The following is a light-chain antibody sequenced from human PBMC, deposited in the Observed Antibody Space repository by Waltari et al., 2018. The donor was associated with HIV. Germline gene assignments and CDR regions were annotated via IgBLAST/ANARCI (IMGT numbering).Light chain of an antibody. J-gene: IGLJ3*02. V-gene: IGLV3-25*03. CDR3: QSADSNASLWV. Sequence: SYELTQPPSVSVSPGQTARITCSGDALPKQYAYWYQPRPGQATVVVIYKEPERLSGIPWRFLGASSGTTATLTIIGVQAQDEADYHCQSADSNASLWVFGGGTKLTVL. CDR2: KEP. CDR1: ALPKQY.